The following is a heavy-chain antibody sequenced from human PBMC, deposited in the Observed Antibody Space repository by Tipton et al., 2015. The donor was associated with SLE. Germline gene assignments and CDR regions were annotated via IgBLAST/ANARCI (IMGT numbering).Heavy chain of an antibody. Sequence: TLSLTCSVSGDSVANSYWSWIRQPPGKGLEWIGYIYNSGSTNYNPSLKSRVTISVDASKNQLSLRLSSVTAADTAVYYCARHYMDSNGYYQYSLDYWGQGTLVTVSS. CDR1: GDSVANSY. J-gene: IGHJ4*02. V-gene: IGHV4-59*08. CDR2: IYNSGST. CDR3: ARHYMDSNGYYQYSLDY. D-gene: IGHD3-22*01.